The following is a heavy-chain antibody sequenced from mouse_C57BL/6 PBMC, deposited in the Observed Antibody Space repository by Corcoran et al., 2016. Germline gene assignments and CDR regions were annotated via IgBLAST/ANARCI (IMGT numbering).Heavy chain of an antibody. Sequence: IQLQPSGPELVKPGASGKISCKASGYTFIDYYINWVKQRPGQGLEWIGWIYPGSGNTKYNEKFKGKATLTLDTSSSTAYMQLSSLTSEDSAVYFCARQQIYYGNPYAMDYWGQGTSVTVSS. J-gene: IGHJ4*01. CDR3: ARQQIYYGNPYAMDY. CDR2: IYPGSGNT. CDR1: GYTFIDYY. V-gene: IGHV1-84*01. D-gene: IGHD2-1*01.